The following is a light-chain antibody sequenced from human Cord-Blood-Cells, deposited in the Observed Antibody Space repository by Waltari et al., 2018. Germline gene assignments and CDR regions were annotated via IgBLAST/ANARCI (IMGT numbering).Light chain of an antibody. Sequence: QSALPQPRSVSGSPGQSVTISCPGTRSYVAASKYFSWYQQHPGKAPKLMIYDVSKRPSGVPDRFSGSKSGNTASLTISGLQAEDEADYYCCSYAGSYTYVFGTGTKVTVL. V-gene: IGLV2-11*01. CDR3: CSYAGSYTYV. CDR1: RSYVAASKY. J-gene: IGLJ1*01. CDR2: DVS.